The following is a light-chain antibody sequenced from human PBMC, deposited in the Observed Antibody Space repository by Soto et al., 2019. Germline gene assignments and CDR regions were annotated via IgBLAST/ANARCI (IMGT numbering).Light chain of an antibody. CDR2: KAS. J-gene: IGKJ1*01. Sequence: DIQMTQSPSTLSASVGDRVTVTCRASQGISSWLAWYQQKAGKAPKLLIYKASALESGVPSRFSGSGSGTEFTLTISSLEPEDFATDYCQHYKTYPWTFVQGTKVEIK. CDR1: QGISSW. CDR3: QHYKTYPWT. V-gene: IGKV1-5*03.